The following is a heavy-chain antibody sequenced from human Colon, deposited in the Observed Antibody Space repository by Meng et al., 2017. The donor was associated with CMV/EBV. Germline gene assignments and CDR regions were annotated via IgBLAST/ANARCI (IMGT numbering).Heavy chain of an antibody. CDR2: INPNSGGT. V-gene: IGHV1-2*02. Sequence: ASVKVPCKASGYTFTGYYMHWVRQAPGQGLEWMGWINPNSGGTHYAQNFQGRVTMTRDTSINTAHLDLSGLRSDDTAVYYCARGADIVVVPVVIGIDYWGQGTLVTVSS. CDR1: GYTFTGYY. J-gene: IGHJ4*02. D-gene: IGHD2-2*01. CDR3: ARGADIVVVPVVIGIDY.